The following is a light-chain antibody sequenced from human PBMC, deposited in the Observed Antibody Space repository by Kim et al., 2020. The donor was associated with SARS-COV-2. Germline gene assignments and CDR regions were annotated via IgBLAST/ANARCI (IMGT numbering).Light chain of an antibody. CDR3: CSYAGSNTWV. V-gene: IGLV2-23*01. J-gene: IGLJ3*02. CDR2: EGT. CDR1: SSDVGSYNL. Sequence: GQSRPISCTGTSSDVGSYNLVSWYQQHPGKAPKLMIYEGTKRPSGVSNRFCGSKSGKTASLTISGLQAEDEADYYCCSYAGSNTWVFGGGTQLTVL.